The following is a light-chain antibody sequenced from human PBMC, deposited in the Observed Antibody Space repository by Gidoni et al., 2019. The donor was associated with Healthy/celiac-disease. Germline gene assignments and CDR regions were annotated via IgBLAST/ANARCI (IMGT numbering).Light chain of an antibody. CDR1: SPNIGSNT. Sequence: QSVLTQPPSASGTPGHRFTISCSGSSPNIGSNTVNWYQQLPGTAPKLLTYSNNQRPAGVPDRFSGSKSGTSASLAISGLQCEDEADYYCAAWDDSLNGVVFGGGTKLTVL. CDR3: AAWDDSLNGVV. J-gene: IGLJ2*01. V-gene: IGLV1-44*01. CDR2: SNN.